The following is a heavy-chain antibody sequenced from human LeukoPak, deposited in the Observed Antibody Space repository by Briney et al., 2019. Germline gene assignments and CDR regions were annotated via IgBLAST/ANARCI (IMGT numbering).Heavy chain of an antibody. J-gene: IGHJ4*02. CDR1: GFTFSSYS. Sequence: PGGSLRLSCAASGFTFSSYSMNWTRQAPGKGLEWVSSISSSTSYIYYADSVKSRFTISKDNAKSSLYLQMNSLRAEDTAVYYCARAGGSTVSHSDYWGQGTLVTVSS. CDR2: ISSSTSYI. V-gene: IGHV3-21*01. D-gene: IGHD4-17*01. CDR3: ARAGGSTVSHSDY.